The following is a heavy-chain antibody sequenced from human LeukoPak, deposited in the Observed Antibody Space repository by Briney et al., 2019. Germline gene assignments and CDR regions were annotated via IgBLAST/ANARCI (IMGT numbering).Heavy chain of an antibody. CDR1: GGSISSSSYY. CDR3: ARDIAARPLDY. Sequence: SETLSLTCTVSGGSISSSSYYWGWIRQPPGKGLEWIGSIYYSGSTYYNPSLKSRVTISVDTSKNQFSLKLSSVTAAGTAVYYCARDIAARPLDYWGQGTLVTVSS. D-gene: IGHD6-6*01. V-gene: IGHV4-39*07. CDR2: IYYSGST. J-gene: IGHJ4*02.